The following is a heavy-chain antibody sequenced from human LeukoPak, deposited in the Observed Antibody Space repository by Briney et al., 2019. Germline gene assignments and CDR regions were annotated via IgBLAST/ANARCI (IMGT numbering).Heavy chain of an antibody. V-gene: IGHV4-59*01. CDR1: GGSISSYY. D-gene: IGHD5-12*01. Sequence: TPSETLSLTCTVSGGSISSYYWSWIRQPPGKGLEWIGYIYYSGSTNYNPSLKSRVTISVDTSKNQFSLKLSSVTAADTAVYYCARDRQNVDIVATTGYYYYYYMDVWGKGTTVTISS. J-gene: IGHJ6*03. CDR2: IYYSGST. CDR3: ARDRQNVDIVATTGYYYYYYMDV.